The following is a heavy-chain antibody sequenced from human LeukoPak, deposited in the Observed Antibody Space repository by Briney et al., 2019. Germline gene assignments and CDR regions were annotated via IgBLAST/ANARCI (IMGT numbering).Heavy chain of an antibody. D-gene: IGHD4-17*01. V-gene: IGHV4-59*08. CDR2: IYYSGST. J-gene: IGHJ4*02. CDR1: GGSISSYY. Sequence: SETLSLTCTVSGGSISSYYWSWIRQPPGKGLEWIGYIYYSGSTNYNPSLKSRVTISVDTSKNQFSLKLSSVTAADTAVYYCARQPDYGDYKYYFDSWGQGTLVTVSS. CDR3: ARQPDYGDYKYYFDS.